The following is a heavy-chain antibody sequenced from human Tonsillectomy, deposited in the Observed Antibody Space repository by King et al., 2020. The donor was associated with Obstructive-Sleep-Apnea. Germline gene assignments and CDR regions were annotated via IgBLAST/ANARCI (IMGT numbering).Heavy chain of an antibody. CDR1: GFTFDDYA. CDR2: ISWNSGGI. V-gene: IGHV3-9*01. Sequence: VQLVESGGGLVQPGRPLRLSCGASGFTFDDYAMHWVRQAPGKGLEWVSGISWNSGGIGRADSVKGRFTISRDNTKNSVYLQMNSLRGEETAMYYCAKDIYSGWYEGHFEYWGQGALVTVSS. J-gene: IGHJ4*02. D-gene: IGHD6-19*01. CDR3: AKDIYSGWYEGHFEY.